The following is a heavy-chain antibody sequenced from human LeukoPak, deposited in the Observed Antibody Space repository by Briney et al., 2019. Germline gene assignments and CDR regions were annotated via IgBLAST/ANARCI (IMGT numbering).Heavy chain of an antibody. CDR1: GGSISGYY. CDR2: INHSGST. D-gene: IGHD3-22*01. CDR3: ARDNYYDSSGFPL. J-gene: IGHJ3*01. V-gene: IGHV4-34*01. Sequence: SETLSLTCTVSGGSISGYYWSWIRQPPGKGLEWIGEINHSGSTNYNPSLKSRVTISVDTSKNQFSLKLSSVTAADTAVYYCARDNYYDSSGFPLWGQGTMVTVSS.